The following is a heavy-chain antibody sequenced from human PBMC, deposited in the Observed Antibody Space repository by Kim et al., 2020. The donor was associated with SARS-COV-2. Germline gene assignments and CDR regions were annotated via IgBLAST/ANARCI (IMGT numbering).Heavy chain of an antibody. CDR2: IYYTRST. D-gene: IGHD1-7*01. Sequence: SETLSLTCTVSGDSISSGGYYWNWIRQHPGKGLEWIGYIYYTRSTYYNPSLKSRVTISVDTSKNQFSLNLISVTAADTALYYCASRYNWNYGFDYWGQGTLVTVSS. V-gene: IGHV4-31*03. J-gene: IGHJ4*02. CDR1: GDSISSGGYY. CDR3: ASRYNWNYGFDY.